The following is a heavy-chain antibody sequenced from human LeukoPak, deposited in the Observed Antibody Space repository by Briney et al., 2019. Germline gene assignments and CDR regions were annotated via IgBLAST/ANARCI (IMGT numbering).Heavy chain of an antibody. Sequence: ASVKVSCKASGYTFTSYGISWVRQAPGQGLEWMGWISAYNGNTNYAQKIQGRVTMTTDTSTSTAYMELRSLRSDDTAVYYCARDLRREQQLVLGYWGQGTLVTVSS. CDR2: ISAYNGNT. D-gene: IGHD6-13*01. J-gene: IGHJ4*02. CDR3: ARDLRREQQLVLGY. CDR1: GYTFTSYG. V-gene: IGHV1-18*04.